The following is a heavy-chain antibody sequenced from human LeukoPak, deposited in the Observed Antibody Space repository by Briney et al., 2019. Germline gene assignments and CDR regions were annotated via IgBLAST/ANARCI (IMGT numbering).Heavy chain of an antibody. CDR2: IFYSGSAGSA. CDR1: GGSISGHY. CDR3: ARLAQWEQWVAHYFDS. D-gene: IGHD6-19*01. V-gene: IGHV4-59*08. J-gene: IGHJ4*02. Sequence: SETLSLTCTVSGGSISGHYWSWIRQPPGKGLEWVAYIFYSGSAGSANYNPSLKDRLTISVDTSNSQFSLKLTSVTAADTAIYYCARLAQWEQWVAHYFDSWGQGTPVTVSS.